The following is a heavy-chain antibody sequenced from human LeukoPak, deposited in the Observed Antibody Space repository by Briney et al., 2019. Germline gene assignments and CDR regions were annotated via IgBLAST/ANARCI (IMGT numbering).Heavy chain of an antibody. CDR3: ARVGYSYGYAGTFDY. CDR1: GFTFSSYW. V-gene: IGHV3-7*01. Sequence: PGGSLRLSCAASGFTFSSYWMSWVRQAPGKGLEWVANIKQGGSEKYYVDSVKGRFTISRDNAKNSLYLQMNSLRAEDTAVYYCARVGYSYGYAGTFDYWGQGTLVTVSS. CDR2: IKQGGSEK. D-gene: IGHD5-18*01. J-gene: IGHJ4*02.